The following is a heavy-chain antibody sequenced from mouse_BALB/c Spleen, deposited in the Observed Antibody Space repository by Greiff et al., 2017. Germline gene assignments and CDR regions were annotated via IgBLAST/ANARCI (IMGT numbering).Heavy chain of an antibody. D-gene: IGHD5-1-1*01. Sequence: EVQVVESGGGLVQPGGSRKLSCAASGFTFSSFGMHWVRQAPEKGLEWVAYISSGSSTIYYADTGKGRFTISRDNPKNTLFLQMTSLRSEDTAMYYCARIPGFAYWGQGTLVTVSA. CDR1: GFTFSSFG. V-gene: IGHV5-17*02. CDR3: ARIPGFAY. CDR2: ISSGSSTI. J-gene: IGHJ3*01.